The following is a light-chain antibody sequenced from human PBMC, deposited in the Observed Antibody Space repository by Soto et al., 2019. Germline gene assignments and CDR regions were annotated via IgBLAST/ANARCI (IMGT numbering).Light chain of an antibody. CDR3: CSYAGSFTYWV. J-gene: IGLJ3*02. Sequence: QSVLTQPRSVSGSPGQSVTISCTGTSSDVGGYNYVSWYQQHPGKAPKVMIYDVSKRPSGVPDRFSGSKSGNTASLTIFGLRAEDEADYYCCSYAGSFTYWVFGGGTKLTVL. V-gene: IGLV2-11*01. CDR1: SSDVGGYNY. CDR2: DVS.